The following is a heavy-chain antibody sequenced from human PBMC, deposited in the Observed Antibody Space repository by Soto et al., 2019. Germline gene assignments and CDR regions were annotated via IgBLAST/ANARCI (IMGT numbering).Heavy chain of an antibody. D-gene: IGHD3-16*01. CDR2: IYSGGST. V-gene: IGHV3-53*01. CDR1: GFSVSANY. CDR3: VRDWYGLGRN. J-gene: IGHJ4*02. Sequence: EMQLVESGGGLIQPGGSLRLSCAVFGFSVSANYLSWVRQAPGKGLEWVSTIYSGGSTYYGDSVKGRFTISRDNSKNTIYLQMNNLRGEDTAVYYCVRDWYGLGRNWGQGTPVTVSS.